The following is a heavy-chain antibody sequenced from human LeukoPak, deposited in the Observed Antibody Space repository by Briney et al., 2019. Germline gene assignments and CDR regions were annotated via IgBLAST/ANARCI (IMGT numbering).Heavy chain of an antibody. CDR3: ARHGGTNSNYYYYYGMDV. V-gene: IGHV1-18*01. J-gene: IGHJ6*02. Sequence: ASVNVSCKASGYTFTSYGISWVRQAPGQGLEWMGWTSAYNGNTNYAQKLQGRVTMTTDTSTSTAYMELRSLRSDDTAVYYCARHGGTNSNYYYYYGMDVRGQGTTVTVSS. D-gene: IGHD1-26*01. CDR2: TSAYNGNT. CDR1: GYTFTSYG.